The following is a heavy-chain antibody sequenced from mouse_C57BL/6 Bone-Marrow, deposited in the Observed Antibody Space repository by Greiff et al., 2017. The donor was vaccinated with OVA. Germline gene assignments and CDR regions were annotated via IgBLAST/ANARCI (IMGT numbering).Heavy chain of an antibody. J-gene: IGHJ2*01. Sequence: VQLQQPGAELVRPGTSVKLSCKASGYTFTSYWMHWVKQRPGQGLEWIGVIDPSDSYTNYNQKFKGKATLTVDTSSSTAYMQLSSLTSEDSAVYYCARNEVLRWFDYWGQGTTLTVSS. D-gene: IGHD1-1*01. V-gene: IGHV1-59*01. CDR2: IDPSDSYT. CDR1: GYTFTSYW. CDR3: ARNEVLRWFDY.